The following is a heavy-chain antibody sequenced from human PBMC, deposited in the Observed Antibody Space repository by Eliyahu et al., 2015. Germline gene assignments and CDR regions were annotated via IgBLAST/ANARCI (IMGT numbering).Heavy chain of an antibody. Sequence: QITLKESGPTLVKPTQTLTLTCTFSGFSLSTSGVGVGWIRQPPGKALEWLALIYWDDDKRYSPSLKSRLTITKDTSKNQVVLTMTNMDPVDTATYYCAHRGGYYDSSGYYGFWPAMAYWGQGTLVTVSS. D-gene: IGHD3-22*01. CDR1: GFSLSTSGVG. CDR3: AHRGGYYDSSGYYGFWPAMAY. CDR2: IYWDDDK. J-gene: IGHJ4*02. V-gene: IGHV2-5*02.